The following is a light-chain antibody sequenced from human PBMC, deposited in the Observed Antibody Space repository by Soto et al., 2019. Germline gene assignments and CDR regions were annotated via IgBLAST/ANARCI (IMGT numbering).Light chain of an antibody. J-gene: IGKJ5*01. Sequence: DILMTQSPATLSVSPGERAALSCRASQSVSGNLAWYQQTPGQAPRLLIYGASTRATGIPARFSGSGFGTEFTLTISSLKSEDFAVYYCQQYNYRPPAFGQGTRLEIK. CDR1: QSVSGN. V-gene: IGKV3-15*01. CDR2: GAS. CDR3: QQYNYRPPA.